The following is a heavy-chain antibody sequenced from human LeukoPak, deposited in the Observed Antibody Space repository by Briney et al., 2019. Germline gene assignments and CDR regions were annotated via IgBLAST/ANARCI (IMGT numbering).Heavy chain of an antibody. D-gene: IGHD2/OR15-2a*01. V-gene: IGHV4-39*07. CDR3: ARSRGIFAFDI. CDR2: IYYSGST. Sequence: WIRQPPGKGLEWIGSIYYSGSTYYNPSLKSRVTISVDTSKNQFSLKLSSVTAADTAVYYCARSRGIFAFDIWGQGTMVTVSS. J-gene: IGHJ3*02.